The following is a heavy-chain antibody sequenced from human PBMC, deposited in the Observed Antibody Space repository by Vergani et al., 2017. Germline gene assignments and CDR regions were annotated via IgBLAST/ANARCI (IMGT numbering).Heavy chain of an antibody. CDR2: LYPADSDT. D-gene: IGHD1-1*01. V-gene: IGHV5-51*01. Sequence: EVELVQSGPEMRKPGESLKISCKGSEYSFGNYWIGWVRQMPGKGLEWMGILYPADSDTRYSSSFQGQVTISADKSISTAFLQWDSLKASDTALYYCARHTTYTDSWGQGTLVTVSS. CDR1: EYSFGNYW. CDR3: ARHTTYTDS. J-gene: IGHJ4*02.